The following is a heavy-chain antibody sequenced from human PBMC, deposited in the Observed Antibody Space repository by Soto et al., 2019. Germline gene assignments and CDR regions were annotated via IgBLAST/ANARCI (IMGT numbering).Heavy chain of an antibody. CDR3: ARPPRPYDSSGYFNY. CDR2: ISYDGSNK. Sequence: GGSLRLSCAASGFTFSSYAMHWVRQAPGKGLEWVAVISYDGSNKYYADSVKGRFTISRDNSKNTLYLQMNSLRAEDTAVYYCARPPRPYDSSGYFNYWGQGTLVTVSS. CDR1: GFTFSSYA. V-gene: IGHV3-30-3*01. J-gene: IGHJ4*02. D-gene: IGHD3-22*01.